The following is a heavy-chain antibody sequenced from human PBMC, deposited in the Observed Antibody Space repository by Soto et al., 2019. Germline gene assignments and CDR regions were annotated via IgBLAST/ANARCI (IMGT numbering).Heavy chain of an antibody. CDR2: INPSGGST. J-gene: IGHJ4*02. Sequence: QVQLVQSGAEVKKPGASVKVSCKASGYTFTSYYMHWVRQAPGQGLEWMGIINPSGGSTSYAQKFQGRVTMPRDTSTSTVYMELSSLRSEDTAVYYCARDPMGATPAYYFAYWGQGTLVTVSS. CDR1: GYTFTSYY. D-gene: IGHD1-26*01. V-gene: IGHV1-46*01. CDR3: ARDPMGATPAYYFAY.